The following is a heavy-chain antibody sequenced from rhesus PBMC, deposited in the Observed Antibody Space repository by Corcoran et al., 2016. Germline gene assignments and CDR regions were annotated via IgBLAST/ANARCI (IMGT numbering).Heavy chain of an antibody. CDR3: ARLYGNYWYFDL. CDR2: IYGSGSST. Sequence: QVQLQESGPGVVKPLETLSLTCAVSGYSISSGYDWSWIRQPPGKGLEWIGYIYGSGSSTNYNPSLKSRVTLAVDTSKNQLSLKLSSVTTADTAVYYCARLYGNYWYFDLWGPGTPITISS. J-gene: IGHJ2*01. D-gene: IGHD4-35*01. CDR1: GYSISSGYD. V-gene: IGHV4-127*01.